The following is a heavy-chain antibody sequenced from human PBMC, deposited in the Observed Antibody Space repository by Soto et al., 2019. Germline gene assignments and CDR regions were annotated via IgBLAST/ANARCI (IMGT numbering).Heavy chain of an antibody. CDR3: AREEASSSGWPVYDFDY. J-gene: IGHJ4*02. V-gene: IGHV6-1*01. Sequence: SQTLSLTCAISGDSVSSNCAAWNWIRQSPSRGLEWLGRTYYRSKWYNDYAVSVKSRITINPDTSKNQFSLQLISVTPEDTAVYYCAREEASSSGWPVYDFDYWGQGTLVTVSS. D-gene: IGHD6-19*01. CDR2: TYYRSKWYN. CDR1: GDSVSSNCAA.